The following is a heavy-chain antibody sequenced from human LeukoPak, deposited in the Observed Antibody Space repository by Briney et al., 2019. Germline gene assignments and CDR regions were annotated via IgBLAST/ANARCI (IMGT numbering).Heavy chain of an antibody. V-gene: IGHV3-11*01. Sequence: GGSLRLSCAASGFTFSDNYMSWIRQAPGKGLEWISYISTSGNIIYYADSVKGRFTISRDNAKNSLYLQMNSLRAEDTAVYYCATHVGDSSGYYDAFDIWAKGQWSPSL. CDR2: ISTSGNII. CDR3: ATHVGDSSGYYDAFDI. D-gene: IGHD3-22*01. CDR1: GFTFSDNY. J-gene: IGHJ3*02.